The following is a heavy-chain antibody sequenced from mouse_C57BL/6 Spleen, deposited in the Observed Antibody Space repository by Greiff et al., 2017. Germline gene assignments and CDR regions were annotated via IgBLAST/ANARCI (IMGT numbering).Heavy chain of an antibody. CDR2: INPNNGGT. J-gene: IGHJ1*03. Sequence: FQLQQSGPELVKPGASVKISCKASGYTFTDYYMNWVKQSHGKSLEWIGDINPNNGGTSYNQKFKGKATLTVDKSSSTAYMELRSLTSEDSAVYYCARGRGIYYGYDGYFDVWGTGTTVTVSS. CDR1: GYTFTDYY. V-gene: IGHV1-26*01. CDR3: ARGRGIYYGYDGYFDV. D-gene: IGHD2-2*01.